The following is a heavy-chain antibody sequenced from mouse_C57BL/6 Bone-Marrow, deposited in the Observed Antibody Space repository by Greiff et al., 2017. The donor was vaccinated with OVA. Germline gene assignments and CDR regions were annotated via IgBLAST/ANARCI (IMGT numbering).Heavy chain of an antibody. J-gene: IGHJ3*01. CDR1: GYTFTSYW. CDR2: IDPSDSET. D-gene: IGHD2-2*01. CDR3: ARGGYDVLAWFAY. Sequence: VQLQQPGAELVRPGSSVKLSCKASGYTFTSYWMHWVKQRPIQGLEWIGNIDPSDSETHYNQKFKDKATLTVDKSSSTAYMQLSSLTSEDSAVYYCARGGYDVLAWFAYWGQGTLVTVSA. V-gene: IGHV1-52*01.